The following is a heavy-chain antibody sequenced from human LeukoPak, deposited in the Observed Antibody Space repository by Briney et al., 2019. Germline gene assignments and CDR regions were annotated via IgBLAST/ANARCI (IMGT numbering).Heavy chain of an antibody. D-gene: IGHD1-1*01. CDR3: ARGRVSSSTWYSTYYYYFYMDV. Sequence: SETLSLTCSVSDDSITMYYWTWIRQPPGKGLVWIGYVDHTGSTNFNPSLNGRVSISRDTTKNLFSLRLRSVTAADTAVYFSARGRVSSSTWYSTYYYYFYMDVWGKGTMVTVSS. CDR2: VDHTGST. J-gene: IGHJ6*03. V-gene: IGHV4-59*01. CDR1: DDSITMYY.